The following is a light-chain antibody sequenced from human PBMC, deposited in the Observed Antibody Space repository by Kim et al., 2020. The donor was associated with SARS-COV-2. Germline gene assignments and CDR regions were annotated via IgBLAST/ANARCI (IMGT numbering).Light chain of an antibody. CDR1: SLRSYY. V-gene: IGLV3-19*01. J-gene: IGLJ2*01. Sequence: ALGQTVRHTCQGDSLRSYYASRYQQKPGQAPVLVIYGKNNRPSEIPDRFSGSSAGNTASLTISGAQAEDEADYYCNARNSSGNHVVFGGGTQLTVL. CDR2: GKN. CDR3: NARNSSGNHVV.